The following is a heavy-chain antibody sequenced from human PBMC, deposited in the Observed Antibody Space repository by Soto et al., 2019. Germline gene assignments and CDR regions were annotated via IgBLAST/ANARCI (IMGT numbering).Heavy chain of an antibody. CDR2: IYYSGST. D-gene: IGHD3-22*01. CDR1: GGSISSGGYY. Sequence: TLSLTCTVSGGSISSGGYYWSWIRQHPGKGLEWIGYIYYSGSTYYNPSLKSRVTISVDTSKNQFSLKLSSVTAADTAVYYCARASVGYYDIFGSFYYWGQGTLVTVSS. V-gene: IGHV4-31*03. J-gene: IGHJ4*02. CDR3: ARASVGYYDIFGSFYY.